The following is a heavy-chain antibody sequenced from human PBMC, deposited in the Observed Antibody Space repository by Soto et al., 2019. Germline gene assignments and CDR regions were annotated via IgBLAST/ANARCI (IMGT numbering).Heavy chain of an antibody. J-gene: IGHJ4*02. CDR1: GYTFADFY. Sequence: QVQLVQSGAELKKPGASVKVSCKASGYTFADFYIYWVRQAPGQGFEWMGWMNPHTGGASYAQKLLGSVSMAIDTAIITAYMELTRLSPYVTAVYFCTTSTSDDFGSGAFWGQGSGVT. V-gene: IGHV1-2*02. CDR2: MNPHTGGA. CDR3: TTSTSDDFGSGAF. D-gene: IGHD3-3*01.